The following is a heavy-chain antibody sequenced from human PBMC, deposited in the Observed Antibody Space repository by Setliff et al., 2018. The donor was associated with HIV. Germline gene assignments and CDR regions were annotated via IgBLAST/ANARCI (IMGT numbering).Heavy chain of an antibody. J-gene: IGHJ6*03. CDR1: GYTFSGYG. Sequence: ASVKVSCKASGYTFSGYGISWVRQAPGQGLEWMGWISGFNGKINYAENFQGRVTLTTDSSASTAHMELWSLTSDDTAVYYCARDLGGEHDYADPAYMDVWGKGTTVTVSS. D-gene: IGHD4-17*01. CDR3: ARDLGGEHDYADPAYMDV. CDR2: ISGFNGKI. V-gene: IGHV1-18*01.